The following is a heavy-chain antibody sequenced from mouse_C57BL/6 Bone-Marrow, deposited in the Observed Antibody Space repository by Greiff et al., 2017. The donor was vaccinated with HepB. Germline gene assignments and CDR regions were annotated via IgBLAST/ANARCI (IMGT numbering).Heavy chain of an antibody. J-gene: IGHJ1*03. CDR2: IYPGDGDT. CDR3: ARNWEDFDV. V-gene: IGHV1-82*01. Sequence: QVQLQQSGPELVKPGASVKISCKASGYAFSSSWMNWVKQRPGKGLEWIGRIYPGDGDTNYNGKFKGKATLTADKSSSTAYMQLSSLTSEDSAVYFCARNWEDFDVWGTGTTVTVSS. D-gene: IGHD4-1*01. CDR1: GYAFSSSW.